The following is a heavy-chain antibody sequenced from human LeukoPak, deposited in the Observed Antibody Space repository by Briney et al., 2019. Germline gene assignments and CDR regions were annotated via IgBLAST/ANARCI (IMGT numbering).Heavy chain of an antibody. CDR3: AKDTHYDSSGYSQGMDV. J-gene: IGHJ6*02. CDR1: GFTFSSYA. V-gene: IGHV3-30-3*01. Sequence: GRSLRLSCAASGFTFSSYAMHWVRQAPGKGLEWVAVISYDGSNKYYADSVKGRFTISRDNSKNTLYLQMNSLRAEDTAVYYCAKDTHYDSSGYSQGMDVWGQGTTVTVSS. CDR2: ISYDGSNK. D-gene: IGHD3-22*01.